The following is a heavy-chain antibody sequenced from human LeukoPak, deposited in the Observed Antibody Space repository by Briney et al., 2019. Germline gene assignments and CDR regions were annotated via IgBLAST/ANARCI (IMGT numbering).Heavy chain of an antibody. J-gene: IGHJ4*02. CDR3: AREYNC. Sequence: GGSLRLSCSASGFTFTGYYMSWIRQAPGKGLEWVSYIGPSGTVIYYGDSVKGRFTISRDNAKKSLYLQMNSLRAEDTAVYYCAREYNCWVQGTLVTVSS. CDR2: IGPSGTVI. CDR1: GFTFTGYY. D-gene: IGHD1-14*01. V-gene: IGHV3-11*01.